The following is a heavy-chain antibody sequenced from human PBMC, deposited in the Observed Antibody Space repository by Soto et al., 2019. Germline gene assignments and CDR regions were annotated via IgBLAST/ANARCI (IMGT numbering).Heavy chain of an antibody. CDR1: GGTFSSYT. J-gene: IGHJ6*01. V-gene: IGHV1-69*02. CDR3: ARGCGQLVVHPRYSVDV. CDR2: IIPILGIA. D-gene: IGHD6-6*01. Sequence: SVKVSCKASGGTFSSYTISWVLRAPGEGLEWMGRIIPILGIANYAQKFQGRVTITADESTSTAYMELSSLRSEATAVYYCARGCGQLVVHPRYSVDVWGQGTTVTV.